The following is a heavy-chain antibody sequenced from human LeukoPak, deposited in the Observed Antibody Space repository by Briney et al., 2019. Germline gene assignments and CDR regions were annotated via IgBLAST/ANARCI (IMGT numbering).Heavy chain of an antibody. CDR1: GYTFTSYY. V-gene: IGHV1-46*01. CDR3: ARANKPDDYYDSSATPMGAFDY. Sequence: ASVKVSCKASGYTFTSYYMHWVRQAPGQGLEWMGIINPSGGSTSYAQKFQGRVTMTRDMSTSTVYMELSSLRSEDTAVYYCARANKPDDYYDSSATPMGAFDYWGQGTLVTVSS. D-gene: IGHD3-22*01. J-gene: IGHJ4*02. CDR2: INPSGGST.